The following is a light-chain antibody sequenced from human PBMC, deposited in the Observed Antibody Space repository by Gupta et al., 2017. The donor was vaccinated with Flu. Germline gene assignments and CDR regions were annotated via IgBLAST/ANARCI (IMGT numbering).Light chain of an antibody. CDR1: SSNIGRYY. CDR3: AAWDNSLDGWV. J-gene: IGLJ3*02. Sequence: QSVLTQPPSASGTPGQRITLSCSGSSSNIGRYYVYWYQQLPGTAPKLLIYRNDQRPSGVPDRFSASKSDTSASLAISGLRSEDEADYYCAAWDNSLDGWVFGGGTKVTVL. CDR2: RND. V-gene: IGLV1-47*01.